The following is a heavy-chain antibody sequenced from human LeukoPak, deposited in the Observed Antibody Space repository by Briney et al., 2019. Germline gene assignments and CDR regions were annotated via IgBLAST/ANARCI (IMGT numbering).Heavy chain of an antibody. D-gene: IGHD3-10*01. J-gene: IGHJ5*02. V-gene: IGHV4-31*03. CDR3: ARVTSSGSGSYSWFDP. CDR2: IYYSGST. Sequence: SQTLSLTCTVSGGSISSGGYYWSWIRQHPGKGLEWIGYIYYSGSTYYNPSLKSRVTISVDTSKNQFSLKLSSVTAADTAVYYCARVTSSGSGSYSWFDPWGQGTLVTVSS. CDR1: GGSISSGGYY.